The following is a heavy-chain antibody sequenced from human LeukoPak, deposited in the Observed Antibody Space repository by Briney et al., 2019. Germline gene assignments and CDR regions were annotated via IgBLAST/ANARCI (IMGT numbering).Heavy chain of an antibody. CDR2: IYYSGST. Sequence: PSETLSLTCTVSGGSISNYYWSWIRQPPGKGLEWIGYIYYSGSTNYNPSLKSRVTISVDTSKNQFSLKLSSVTAADTAVYYCAREVSGPRAFDIWGQGTMVTVSS. J-gene: IGHJ3*02. V-gene: IGHV4-59*01. CDR1: GGSISNYY. CDR3: AREVSGPRAFDI. D-gene: IGHD1-26*01.